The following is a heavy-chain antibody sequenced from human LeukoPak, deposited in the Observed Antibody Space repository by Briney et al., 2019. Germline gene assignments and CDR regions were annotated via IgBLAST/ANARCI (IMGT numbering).Heavy chain of an antibody. CDR3: ARDTGQSPDY. J-gene: IGHJ4*02. Sequence: GASVKVSCKASGYTFTSYDINWVRQATGQGLEWMGWMNPNSGNTGYAQKFQGRVTMTRDTSTSTVYMELSSLRSEDTAVYYCARDTGQSPDYWGQGTLVTVSS. V-gene: IGHV1-8*01. CDR2: MNPNSGNT. D-gene: IGHD1-14*01. CDR1: GYTFTSYD.